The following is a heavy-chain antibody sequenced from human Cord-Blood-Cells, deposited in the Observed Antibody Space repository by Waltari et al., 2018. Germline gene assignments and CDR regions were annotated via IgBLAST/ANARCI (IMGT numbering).Heavy chain of an antibody. Sequence: QVQLVESGGGVVQPGRSLRLSCAASGFTFSSYGMHWVRQAPGKGLEWVAVIWYDGSNKYYVDSVKGRFTISRDNSKNTLYLQMNSLRAEDTAVYYCAREGLWEQLLVYWGQGTLVTVSS. CDR2: IWYDGSNK. CDR3: AREGLWEQLLVY. D-gene: IGHD1-26*01. J-gene: IGHJ4*02. V-gene: IGHV3-33*01. CDR1: GFTFSSYG.